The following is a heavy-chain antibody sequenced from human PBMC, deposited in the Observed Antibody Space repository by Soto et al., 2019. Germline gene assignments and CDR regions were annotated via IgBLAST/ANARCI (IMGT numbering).Heavy chain of an antibody. Sequence: QITLKESGPTLVKPTQTLTLTCTFSGFSLSTSGVGVGWIRQPPGKALEWLALIYWDDDKRYSPSLKSRLTITKDTSKNQVVLTMANMDPVDTATYDCAHRVVAAPFDYWGQGTLVTVSS. J-gene: IGHJ4*02. D-gene: IGHD2-15*01. CDR3: AHRVVAAPFDY. CDR1: GFSLSTSGVG. V-gene: IGHV2-5*02. CDR2: IYWDDDK.